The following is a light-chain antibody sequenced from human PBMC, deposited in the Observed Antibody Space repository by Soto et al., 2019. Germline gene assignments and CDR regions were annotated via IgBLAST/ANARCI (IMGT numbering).Light chain of an antibody. CDR2: AAS. J-gene: IGKJ4*01. CDR3: QQLT. CDR1: QSISNY. V-gene: IGKV3-11*01. Sequence: EVVLAQSPATLSLSPGERATLSCRASQSISNYLAWYQQKPGQAPRLLIYAASTRATGIPARFSGSGSGTDFTLTINGLEPEDFAVYYCQQLTFGGGTKVEIK.